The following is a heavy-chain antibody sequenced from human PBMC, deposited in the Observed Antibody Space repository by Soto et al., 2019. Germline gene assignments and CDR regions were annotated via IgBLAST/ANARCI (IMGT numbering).Heavy chain of an antibody. CDR1: GGSFSGYY. J-gene: IGHJ2*01. V-gene: IGHV4-34*01. Sequence: QVQLQPWGAGPLRPLETLSLTCGVSGGSFSGYYWAWIRQSPGKGLEWIGEINDRGSINYNPSLKSRVSISVYTSKNHYSLNLRSVTAADTAVYYCARESHDILTGPPWVWYFDLWGRGTLVTVSS. CDR2: INDRGSI. D-gene: IGHD3-9*01. CDR3: ARESHDILTGPPWVWYFDL.